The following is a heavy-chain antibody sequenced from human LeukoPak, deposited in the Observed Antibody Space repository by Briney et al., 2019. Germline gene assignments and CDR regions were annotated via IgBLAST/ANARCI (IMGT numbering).Heavy chain of an antibody. CDR1: GFTFSSYG. Sequence: PGRSLRLSCAASGFTFSSYGMHWVRQAPGKGLEWVAVIWYDGSNKYYADSVRGRFTISRDNSKNTLYLQMNSLRAEDTAVYYCARDGLRGSYYFDYWGQGTLVTVSS. D-gene: IGHD1-26*01. CDR2: IWYDGSNK. CDR3: ARDGLRGSYYFDY. V-gene: IGHV3-33*01. J-gene: IGHJ4*02.